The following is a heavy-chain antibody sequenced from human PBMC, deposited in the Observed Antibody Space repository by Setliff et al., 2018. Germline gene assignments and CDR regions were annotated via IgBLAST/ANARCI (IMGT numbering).Heavy chain of an antibody. CDR1: GASITSGGFY. CDR3: ARGNSRSSVWYVVPHFDY. V-gene: IGHV4-61*09. Sequence: PSETLSLTCSVSGASITSGGFYWTWIRQPAGKGLEWIGHISPSGSTTYNPSVKSRVTISVDTSKNQFSLRLKSVTAADTAVYYCARGNSRSSVWYVVPHFDYWGQGTLVTVSS. D-gene: IGHD6-19*01. CDR2: ISPSGST. J-gene: IGHJ4*02.